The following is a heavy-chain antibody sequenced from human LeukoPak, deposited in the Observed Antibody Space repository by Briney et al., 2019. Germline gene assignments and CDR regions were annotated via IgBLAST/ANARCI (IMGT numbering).Heavy chain of an antibody. CDR1: GFSFSGSW. CDR3: AAWADRGYNC. CDR2: INPDGSQK. Sequence: PGGSLRLSCAASGFSFSGSWMNWVRQAPGKGLEWVANINPDGSQKRFVDSVMGRFTMSRDNAKNSLYLQMNSLSSEDTAVFYWAAWADRGYNCWGQGTLVTVSS. J-gene: IGHJ4*02. V-gene: IGHV3-7*01. D-gene: IGHD5-24*01.